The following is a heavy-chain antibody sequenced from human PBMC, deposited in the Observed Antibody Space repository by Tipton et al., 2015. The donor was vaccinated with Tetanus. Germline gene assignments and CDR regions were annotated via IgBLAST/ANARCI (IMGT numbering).Heavy chain of an antibody. CDR2: IDYSGST. Sequence: TLSLTCTVSGDSISRSGYFWGWIRQTPGQGLEWIGTIDYSGSTNYNPSLKSRVTISIDTSKKQLSLNLSSVTAADTAVYFCARCPYGGVSGTLYYWGQGILVTVSS. D-gene: IGHD4-23*01. CDR1: GDSISRSGYF. J-gene: IGHJ4*02. CDR3: ARCPYGGVSGTLYY. V-gene: IGHV4-39*07.